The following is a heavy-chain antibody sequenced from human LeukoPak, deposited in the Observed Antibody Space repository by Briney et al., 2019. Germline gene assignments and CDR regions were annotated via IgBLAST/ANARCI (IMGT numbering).Heavy chain of an antibody. Sequence: GGSLRLSCATSGFIFSDYYIDWVRQAPGKGLEWVGRSRNKANSYTTEYAESVKGRFTISRDDSENTLHLQMSSLKTEDTAMYYCTRCSTGTRLYYFDYWGQGTLATVSS. J-gene: IGHJ4*02. D-gene: IGHD1/OR15-1a*01. CDR1: GFIFSDYY. CDR2: SRNKANSYTT. CDR3: TRCSTGTRLYYFDY. V-gene: IGHV3-72*01.